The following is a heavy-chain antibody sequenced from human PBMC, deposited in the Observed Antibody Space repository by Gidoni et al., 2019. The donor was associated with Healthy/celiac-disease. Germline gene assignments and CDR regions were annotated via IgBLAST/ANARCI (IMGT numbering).Heavy chain of an antibody. Sequence: EVQLVESGGGLVKPGGSLRLSCAASGFTFSNAWMSWVRQAPGKGLEWVGRIKSKTDGGTTDYAAPVKGRFTISRDDSKNTLYLQMNSLKTEDTAVYYCTTEITYYDSSGYYYVWGAFDIWGQGTMVTVSS. CDR3: TTEITYYDSSGYYYVWGAFDI. CDR2: IKSKTDGGTT. D-gene: IGHD3-22*01. J-gene: IGHJ3*02. V-gene: IGHV3-15*01. CDR1: GFTFSNAW.